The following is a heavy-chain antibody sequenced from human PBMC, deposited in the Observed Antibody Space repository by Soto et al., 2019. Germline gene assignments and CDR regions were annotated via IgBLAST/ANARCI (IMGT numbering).Heavy chain of an antibody. D-gene: IGHD3-16*01. V-gene: IGHV3-48*03. CDR1: GFTFSSYE. Sequence: EVQLVESGGGLVQPGGSLRLSCAASGFTFSSYEMNWVRQAPGKGLEWVSYISSSGSTIYYAESVKGRFTISRDNAKNALYLQMNSLRAEDTAVYYCARGGVMTYFDYWGQGTLVTVSS. CDR3: ARGGVMTYFDY. CDR2: ISSSGSTI. J-gene: IGHJ4*02.